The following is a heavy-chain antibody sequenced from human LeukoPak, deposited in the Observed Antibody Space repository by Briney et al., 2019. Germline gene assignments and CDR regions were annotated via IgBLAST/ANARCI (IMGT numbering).Heavy chain of an antibody. D-gene: IGHD6-13*01. CDR1: GGSFSGYY. J-gene: IGHJ4*02. V-gene: IGHV4-34*01. Sequence: PSETLSLTCAVYGGSFSGYYWSWIRQPPGKGLEWIGEINHSGSTNYNPSLKSRVTISVDTSKNQFSLKLSSVTAADTAVYHCARGKQRLVEWGGQGTLVTVSS. CDR3: ARGKQRLVEW. CDR2: INHSGST.